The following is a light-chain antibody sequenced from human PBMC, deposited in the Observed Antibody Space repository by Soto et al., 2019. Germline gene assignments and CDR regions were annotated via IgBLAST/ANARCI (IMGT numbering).Light chain of an antibody. CDR3: LQDNSFPRT. J-gene: IGKJ1*01. Sequence: DIQMTQSPSAMYASVGDRVTITCRACQGISNYLAWFQQKPGKVPKRLIYRASSLQSGVPSRFSGSGSGTEFTLTISSLQPEDFATYYCLQDNSFPRTFGQGTRVEIK. CDR2: RAS. V-gene: IGKV1-17*03. CDR1: QGISNY.